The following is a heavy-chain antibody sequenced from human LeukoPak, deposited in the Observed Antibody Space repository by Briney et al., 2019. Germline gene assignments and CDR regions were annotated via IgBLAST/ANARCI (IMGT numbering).Heavy chain of an antibody. D-gene: IGHD6-13*01. CDR3: ATSTAAAGTD. CDR2: IKQDGSEK. V-gene: IGHV3-7*03. CDR1: GFTFSNLW. Sequence: GGSLRLSCAASGFTFSNLWMSWVRQAPGKGQKWVANIKQDGSEKYYVDSVKGRFTISRDNAQNSLHLQMNSLRAEDTAIYYCATSTAAAGTDWGQGTLVTVSS. J-gene: IGHJ4*02.